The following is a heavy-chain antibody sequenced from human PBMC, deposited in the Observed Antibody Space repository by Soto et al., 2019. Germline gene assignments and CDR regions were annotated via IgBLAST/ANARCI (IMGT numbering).Heavy chain of an antibody. CDR1: GYTFTSYY. J-gene: IGHJ3*01. CDR3: ARVGSYRRDDAFDV. CDR2: INPSGGST. D-gene: IGHD3-16*02. V-gene: IGHV1-46*03. Sequence: QVQLVQSGAEVKKPGASVKVSCKASGYTFTSYYMHWVRQAPGQGLEWMGIINPSGGSTSYAQKFNGRVTMTRDTSTSTADMELGSLRSEDTAVYDCARVGSYRRDDAFDVWGQGTMVTVSS.